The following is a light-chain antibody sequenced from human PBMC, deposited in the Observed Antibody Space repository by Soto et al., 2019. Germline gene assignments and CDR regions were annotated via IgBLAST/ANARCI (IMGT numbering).Light chain of an antibody. CDR3: STWDDSLNGVV. Sequence: QSVLTQPPSASGTPGQRVTISCSGSNSNIGSKTVNWYQHLPGTAPKLLIYSNNHRPSGVPDRFSASKSGTSAALAISGPQSEDEADYYCSTWDDSLNGVVFGGGTKVTVL. J-gene: IGLJ2*01. V-gene: IGLV1-44*01. CDR1: NSNIGSKT. CDR2: SNN.